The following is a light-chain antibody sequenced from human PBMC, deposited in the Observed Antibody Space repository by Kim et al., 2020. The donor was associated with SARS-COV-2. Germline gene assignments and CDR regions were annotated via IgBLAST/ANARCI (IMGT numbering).Light chain of an antibody. CDR3: QEYNNWHRT. Sequence: SPGERATLPCRATQSVSSDLGWYQQKPGQAPRLLSYGASTRANGIPVRCSGSGSGTEFTLTISSLQSEDFAVYYCQEYNNWHRTFGQGAKVDIK. CDR2: GAS. CDR1: QSVSSD. V-gene: IGKV3-15*01. J-gene: IGKJ1*01.